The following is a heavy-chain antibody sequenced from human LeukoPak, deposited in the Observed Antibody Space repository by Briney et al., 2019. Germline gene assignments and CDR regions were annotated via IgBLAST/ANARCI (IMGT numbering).Heavy chain of an antibody. D-gene: IGHD3-22*01. CDR3: ARPNYYDSSAFYYYFYGMDV. CDR1: GFTFSGYA. V-gene: IGHV3-30*04. CDR2: ISYNGGNK. Sequence: PGGSLRLSCEASGFTFSGYALHWVRQAPGKGLEWVAVISYNGGNKYYADSVKGRFTISRDNSKNTLYLQMNSLRAEDTPVYYCARPNYYDSSAFYYYFYGMDVWGQGTTLTVSS. J-gene: IGHJ6*01.